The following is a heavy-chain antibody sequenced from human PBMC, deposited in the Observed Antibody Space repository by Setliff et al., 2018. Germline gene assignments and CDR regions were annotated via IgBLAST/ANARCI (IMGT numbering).Heavy chain of an antibody. CDR2: INDRGST. J-gene: IGHJ6*03. V-gene: IGHV4-34*01. CDR3: ARSRGYKHDSSGYYYDHYYYYYMDV. D-gene: IGHD3-22*01. Sequence: KTSETLSLTCAVYGGSFSGYFWSWIRQPPGRGLEWIGEINDRGSTHYNPSLKSRATISVDTSKNQFSLKLSSVTAADTAVYYCARSRGYKHDSSGYYYDHYYYYYMDVWGKGTPVTVSS. CDR1: GGSFSGYF.